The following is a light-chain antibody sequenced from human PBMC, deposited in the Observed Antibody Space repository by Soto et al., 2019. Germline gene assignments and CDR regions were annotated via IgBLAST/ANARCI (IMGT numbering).Light chain of an antibody. Sequence: TQYSASLSVSNGNKVTITCRASTGIRTDLSWYQQKPGKVPKVLIYAATSLHSGVPSRFSGSGSGTDFTLTISILQAEDFATYYCLQDYNYPWTSGQGTKADI. V-gene: IGKV1-6*01. J-gene: IGKJ1*01. CDR1: TGIRTD. CDR2: AAT. CDR3: LQDYNYPWT.